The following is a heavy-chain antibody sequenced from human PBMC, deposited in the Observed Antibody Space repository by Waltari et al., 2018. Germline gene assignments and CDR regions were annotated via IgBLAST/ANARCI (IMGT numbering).Heavy chain of an antibody. CDR3: ARVQTSIAAFQEIYYFDY. V-gene: IGHV3-21*01. CDR2: IISICSYI. CDR1: GFTFSSYS. Sequence: EVQLVESGGGLVKPGGSLRLSCAASGFTFSSYSMNWVRQAPGKGLEWVAAIISICSYIYYADSVKGRFTISMDNAKNSLYLQMNSLRAEDTAVYYCARVQTSIAAFQEIYYFDYWGQGTLVTVSS. J-gene: IGHJ4*02. D-gene: IGHD6-6*01.